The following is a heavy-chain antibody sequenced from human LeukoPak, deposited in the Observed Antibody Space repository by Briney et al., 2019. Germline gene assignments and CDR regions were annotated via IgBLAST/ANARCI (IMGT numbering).Heavy chain of an antibody. Sequence: SVKVSCKASGGTFSSYAISWVRQAPGQGLEWMGGIIPIFGTANYAQKFQGRVTITAGESTSTAYMELSSLRSEDTAVYYCARSFGYCSSTSCYSMDVWGKGTTVTVSS. CDR2: IIPIFGTA. V-gene: IGHV1-69*13. CDR1: GGTFSSYA. CDR3: ARSFGYCSSTSCYSMDV. J-gene: IGHJ6*03. D-gene: IGHD2-2*01.